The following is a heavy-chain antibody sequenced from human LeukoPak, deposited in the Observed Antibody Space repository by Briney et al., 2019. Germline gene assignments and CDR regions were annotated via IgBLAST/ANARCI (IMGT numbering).Heavy chain of an antibody. D-gene: IGHD2-21*02. CDR2: ISGSGGST. CDR1: GFTFSSYA. CDR3: AKGLLGYCGGDCYNPGYFQH. Sequence: GGSLRLSCAASGFTFSSYAMSWVRQAPGKGLEWVSAISGSGGSTYYADSVKGRFTISRDNSKNTPYLQMYSLRAEDTAVYYCAKGLLGYCGGDCYNPGYFQHWGQGTLVTVSS. J-gene: IGHJ1*01. V-gene: IGHV3-23*01.